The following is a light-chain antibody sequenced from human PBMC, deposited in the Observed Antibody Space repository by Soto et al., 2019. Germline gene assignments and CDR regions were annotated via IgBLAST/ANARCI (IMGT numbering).Light chain of an antibody. CDR2: AAS. Sequence: DIQLTQSPSFLSASVGDGVTITCRASQGISSYLAWYQQRPGKAPKLLTYAASTLQSGVPSRFSGSGSGTEFTLTISSLQPEDFATYYCQQFNSYPTFGGGTKVEIK. CDR1: QGISSY. CDR3: QQFNSYPT. J-gene: IGKJ4*01. V-gene: IGKV1-9*01.